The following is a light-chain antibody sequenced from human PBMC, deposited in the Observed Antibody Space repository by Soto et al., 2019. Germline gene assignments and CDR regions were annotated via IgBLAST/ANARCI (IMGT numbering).Light chain of an antibody. J-gene: IGLJ3*02. CDR1: SGSIANNY. CDR2: EDN. V-gene: IGLV6-57*03. CDR3: QSYDSSTPNWV. Sequence: NFMLTQPHSVSESPGKTVTISCARSSGSIANNYVQWYQLRPGSAPSTVIYEDNHRPSGVPDRFSGSIDSSSNSASLTISGLKTEDEADYDWQSYDSSTPNWVFGGGTKVTVL.